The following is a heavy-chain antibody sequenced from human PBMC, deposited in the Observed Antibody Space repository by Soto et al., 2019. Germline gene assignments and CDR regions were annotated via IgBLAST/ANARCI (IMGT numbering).Heavy chain of an antibody. CDR3: ARVAAAAFYDAFDI. J-gene: IGHJ3*02. CDR1: GGSISSYC. D-gene: IGHD6-13*01. Sequence: PSETLSLTCTVSGGSISSYCWSWIRQPPGKGLEWIGYIYYSGSTNYNPSLKSRVTISVDTSKNQFSLKLSSVTAADTAVYYCARVAAAAFYDAFDIWGQGTMVTVSS. CDR2: IYYSGST. V-gene: IGHV4-59*01.